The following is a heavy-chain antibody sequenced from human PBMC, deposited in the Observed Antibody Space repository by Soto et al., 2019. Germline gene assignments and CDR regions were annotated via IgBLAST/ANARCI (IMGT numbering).Heavy chain of an antibody. CDR2: IDYRGTI. J-gene: IGHJ5*02. V-gene: IGHV4-39*02. Sequence: PSDTLSLTCTVSGGSIATSSYFWAWIRRPPGKGLEWIGSIDYRGTIYNNPSLKSRVTISVDTSKNHFSLKLDSVTAADTALYYCSRRAPEGFDPWGQGTLVTVSS. CDR3: SRRAPEGFDP. CDR1: GGSIATSSYF.